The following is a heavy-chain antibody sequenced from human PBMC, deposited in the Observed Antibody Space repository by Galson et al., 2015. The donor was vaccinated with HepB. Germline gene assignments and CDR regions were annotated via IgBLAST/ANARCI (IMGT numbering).Heavy chain of an antibody. CDR1: GGSVSSGSYY. J-gene: IGHJ2*01. D-gene: IGHD3-10*01. Sequence: ETPSLTCTVTGGSVSSGSYYWSWIRQPPGKGLEWIGYIYYSGSTNYNPSLKSRVTISVDTSKNQFSLKLSSVTAADTAVYYCARASRITMVRGVWWYFDLWGRGTLVTVSS. CDR3: ARASRITMVRGVWWYFDL. V-gene: IGHV4-61*01. CDR2: IYYSGST.